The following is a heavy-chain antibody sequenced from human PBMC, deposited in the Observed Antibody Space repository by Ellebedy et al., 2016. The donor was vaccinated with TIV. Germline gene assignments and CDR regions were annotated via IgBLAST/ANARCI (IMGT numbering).Heavy chain of an antibody. J-gene: IGHJ5*01. V-gene: IGHV3-23*01. CDR2: ISGEGGSS. CDR1: GFTFNQYG. Sequence: GESLKISCEASGFTFNQYGMPWVRQAPGKGLERVSSISGEGGSSYYADSVKGRFTVSRDNAKNSLFLEMHTLRAEDTAVYYCARVRDAYDTNDSWGQGTLVAVPS. D-gene: IGHD5-12*01. CDR3: ARVRDAYDTNDS.